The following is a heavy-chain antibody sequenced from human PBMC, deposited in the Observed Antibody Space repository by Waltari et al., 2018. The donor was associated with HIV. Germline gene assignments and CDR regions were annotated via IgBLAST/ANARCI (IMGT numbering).Heavy chain of an antibody. CDR1: GGSISSSNW. J-gene: IGHJ6*02. V-gene: IGHV4-4*02. CDR3: ARGRERPHYYYYGMDV. CDR2: IYHSAST. Sequence: QVQLQESGPGLVKPSGTLSLTCAVSGGSISSSNWWSWVRQPPGKGLEWIGEIYHSASTNYNPSLKSTVTISVDKSKNQFSLHLTSVTAADTAVYYCARGRERPHYYYYGMDVWGQGTTVTVSS.